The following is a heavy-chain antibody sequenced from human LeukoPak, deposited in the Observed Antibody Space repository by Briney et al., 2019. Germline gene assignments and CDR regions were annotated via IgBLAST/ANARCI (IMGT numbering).Heavy chain of an antibody. J-gene: IGHJ4*02. CDR1: GGSFSGYY. CDR3: ANFPGIAAAGTGY. CDR2: INHSGST. Sequence: SETLSLTCAVYGGSFSGYYWSWFRQPPGKGLEWIGEINHSGSTNYNPSLKSRVTISVDTSKNQFSLKLSSVTAADTAVYYCANFPGIAAAGTGYWGQGTLVTVSS. V-gene: IGHV4-34*01. D-gene: IGHD6-13*01.